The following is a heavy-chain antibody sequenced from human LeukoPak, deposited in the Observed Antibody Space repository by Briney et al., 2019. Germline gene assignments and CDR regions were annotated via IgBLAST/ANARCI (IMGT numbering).Heavy chain of an antibody. CDR1: GFTFSNYN. CDR2: ISSRSSTI. V-gene: IGHV3-48*01. D-gene: IGHD3-22*01. CDR3: ARDFSPTYYYTSSGYHFDF. Sequence: PGGSLRLSCTASGFTFSNYNMNWVRQAPGKGLEWVSYISSRSSTITYADSVKGRFTISRDNAKNSLYLQMNSLRAEDTAVYYCARDFSPTYYYTSSGYHFDFWGQGTLVTVSS. J-gene: IGHJ4*02.